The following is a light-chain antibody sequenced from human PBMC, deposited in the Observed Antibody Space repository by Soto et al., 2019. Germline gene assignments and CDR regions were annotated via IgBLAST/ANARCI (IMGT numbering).Light chain of an antibody. V-gene: IGKV3-11*01. Sequence: EIVLTQSPATLSLSPGERATLSCRASQSVSSYLPWYQQKPGHAPRLLLYDASNRATGIPARFSGSGSGTDFALTISNLEPEDFGVYYLQQSSHLTTFGQVTKVEIK. CDR1: QSVSSY. CDR2: DAS. CDR3: QQSSHLTT. J-gene: IGKJ1*01.